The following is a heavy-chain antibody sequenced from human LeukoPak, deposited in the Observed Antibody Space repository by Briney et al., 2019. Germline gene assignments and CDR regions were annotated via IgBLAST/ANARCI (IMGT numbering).Heavy chain of an antibody. D-gene: IGHD6-6*01. J-gene: IGHJ4*02. Sequence: GRSLRLSCTGSGFTFGGYLMSWVRQAPGKGLEWVANIKQDGSEKYYVDSVKGRFTISRDNAKNSLYLQMNSLRAEDTAVYYCARWGIRIAARQDDYWGQGTLVTVSS. CDR3: ARWGIRIAARQDDY. CDR1: GFTFGGYL. CDR2: IKQDGSEK. V-gene: IGHV3-7*01.